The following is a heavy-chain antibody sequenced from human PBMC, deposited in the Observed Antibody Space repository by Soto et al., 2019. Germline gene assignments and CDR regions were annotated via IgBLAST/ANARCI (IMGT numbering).Heavy chain of an antibody. CDR2: ISYDGSNK. Sequence: GGSLRLSCAASGFTFSSYGMHWVRQAPGKGLEWVAVISYDGSNKYYADSVKGRFTISRDNSKNTLYLQMNSLRDEDTAVYYGPRDLGGFDRWGQGTMVTVSS. CDR3: PRDLGGFDR. CDR1: GFTFSSYG. D-gene: IGHD3-16*01. J-gene: IGHJ3*02. V-gene: IGHV3-30*03.